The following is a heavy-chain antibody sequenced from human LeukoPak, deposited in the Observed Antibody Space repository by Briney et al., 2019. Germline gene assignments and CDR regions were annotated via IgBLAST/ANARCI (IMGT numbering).Heavy chain of an antibody. D-gene: IGHD3-22*01. V-gene: IGHV4-59*01. Sequence: SETLSLTCSVSGDSTTNYYCSWIRQSPGKGLEWLAYVYKNGHLDYNPSLRSRVTVSVDRSKTQFSLRLRSVTAADTAIYYCASGKYYYDESASLNRASRTALDVWAQGTMVIVSS. CDR1: GDSTTNYY. J-gene: IGHJ3*01. CDR3: ASGKYYYDESASLNRASRTALDV. CDR2: VYKNGHL.